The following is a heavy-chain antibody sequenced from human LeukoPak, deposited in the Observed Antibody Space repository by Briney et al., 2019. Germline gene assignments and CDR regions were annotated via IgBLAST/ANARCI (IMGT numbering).Heavy chain of an antibody. J-gene: IGHJ4*02. D-gene: IGHD2-2*01. CDR1: GGSISSGGYY. CDR2: IYHSGST. CDR3: AREMGYCSSTSCQMEPY. V-gene: IGHV4-30-2*01. Sequence: TSETLSLTCTVSGGSISSGGYYWSWIRQPPGKGLEWIGYIYHSGSTYYNPSLKSRVTISVDRSKNQFSLKLSSVTAADTAVYYCAREMGYCSSTSCQMEPYWGQGTLVTVSS.